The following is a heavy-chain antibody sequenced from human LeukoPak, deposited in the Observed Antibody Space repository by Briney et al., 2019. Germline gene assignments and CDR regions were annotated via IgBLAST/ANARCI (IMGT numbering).Heavy chain of an antibody. D-gene: IGHD3-10*01. Sequence: ASVKVSCKASGYTFTSYGISWVRQAPGQGLEWMGGIIPIFGTANYAQKFQGRVTITADESTSTAYMELSSLRSEDTAVYYCARELPLYGSGSYYYYYGMDVWGQGTTVTVSS. CDR1: GYTFTSYG. V-gene: IGHV1-69*13. J-gene: IGHJ6*02. CDR2: IIPIFGTA. CDR3: ARELPLYGSGSYYYYYGMDV.